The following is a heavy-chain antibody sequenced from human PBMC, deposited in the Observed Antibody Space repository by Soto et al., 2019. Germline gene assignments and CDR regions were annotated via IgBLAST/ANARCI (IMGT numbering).Heavy chain of an antibody. J-gene: IGHJ4*02. D-gene: IGHD5-18*01. CDR3: SHGYYQHFNS. Sequence: PGGSLRLSCAVSGVTLTDVWMNWVRQAPGKGPEWVGRIKSNTAGGTTDFAAPVKGRFTISRDDSQNTLYLQMDSLKTEDTAVYYCSHGYYQHFNSWGPGTLVTVSS. CDR2: IKSNTAGGTT. CDR1: GVTLTDVW. V-gene: IGHV3-15*07.